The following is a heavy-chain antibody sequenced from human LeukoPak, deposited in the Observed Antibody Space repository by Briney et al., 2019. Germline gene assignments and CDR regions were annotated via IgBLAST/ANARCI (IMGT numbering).Heavy chain of an antibody. Sequence: DSVKGRFTISRDNSKNTLYLQMNSLGAEDTAVYYCAKRDFYGSGSLGSHWGQGTLVTVSS. V-gene: IGHV3-30*02. J-gene: IGHJ4*02. CDR3: AKRDFYGSGSLGSH. D-gene: IGHD3-10*01.